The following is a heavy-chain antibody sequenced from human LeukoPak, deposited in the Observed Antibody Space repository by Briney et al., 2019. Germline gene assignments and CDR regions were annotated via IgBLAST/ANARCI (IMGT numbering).Heavy chain of an antibody. CDR1: GYSFTDYW. Sequence: GESLKISCKGSGYSFTDYWIGWVRQMPGKGLEWMGFVYPGDSDSRYSPSFQGQVTISADKSISTAYLQWSSLKASDTAMYYCASPRTSGVDYWGQGTLVTVSS. CDR3: ASPRTSGVDY. CDR2: VYPGDSDS. D-gene: IGHD1-26*01. V-gene: IGHV5-51*01. J-gene: IGHJ4*02.